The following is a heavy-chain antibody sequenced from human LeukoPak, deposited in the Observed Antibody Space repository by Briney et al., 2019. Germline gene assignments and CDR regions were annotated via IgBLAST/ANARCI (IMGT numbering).Heavy chain of an antibody. Sequence: SETLSLTCAVSGGSISSGGYSWSWIRQPPGKGLEWIGYIYHSGSTYYNPSLKSRVTISVDTSKNQFSLKLSSVTAADTAVYYCARQILSFFGPSWFDPWGQGTLVTVSS. D-gene: IGHD2/OR15-2a*01. CDR1: GGSISSGGYS. CDR3: ARQILSFFGPSWFDP. J-gene: IGHJ5*02. CDR2: IYHSGST. V-gene: IGHV4-30-2*01.